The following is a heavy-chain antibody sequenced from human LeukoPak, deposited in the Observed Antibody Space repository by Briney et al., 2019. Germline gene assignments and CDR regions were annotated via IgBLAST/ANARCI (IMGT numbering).Heavy chain of an antibody. CDR3: ARSPLGRFGAYYFDY. CDR2: IKQDGSEK. V-gene: IGHV3-7*01. CDR1: GFTFSSYW. J-gene: IGHJ4*02. D-gene: IGHD3-10*01. Sequence: ESGGSLRLSCAASGFTFSSYWMSWVRQAPVKGLEWVANIKQDGSEKYYVDSVKGRFTISRDNAKNSLYLQMNSLRAEDTAVYYCARSPLGRFGAYYFDYWGQGTLVTVSS.